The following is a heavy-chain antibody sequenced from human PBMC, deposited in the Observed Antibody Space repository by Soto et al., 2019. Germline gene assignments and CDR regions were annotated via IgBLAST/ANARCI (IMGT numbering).Heavy chain of an antibody. CDR2: ISAYNGNT. CDR1: GYTFTSYG. J-gene: IGHJ5*02. CDR3: ARDRWIVVVPAAKGWFDP. D-gene: IGHD2-2*01. Sequence: ASVKVSCKASGYTFTSYGISWVRQAPGQGLEWMGWISAYNGNTNYAQKLQGRVTMTTDTSTSTAYMELRSLRSDDTAVYYCARDRWIVVVPAAKGWFDPWGQGTLVTVSS. V-gene: IGHV1-18*01.